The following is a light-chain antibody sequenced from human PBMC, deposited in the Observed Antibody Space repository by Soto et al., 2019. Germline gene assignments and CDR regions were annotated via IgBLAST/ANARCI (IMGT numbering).Light chain of an antibody. CDR2: DAS. CDR3: QQYDNFPRAIN. CDR1: QDISNY. Sequence: DIQMTQSPSSLSASLGDRFTIACQPIQDISNYLHWYQQKPGNAPQLLIYDASNRETGVPSRWSGSGSGTDFSFTISSLQDEDISTYYCQQYDNFPRAINFGQGTRLEIK. J-gene: IGKJ5*01. V-gene: IGKV1-33*01.